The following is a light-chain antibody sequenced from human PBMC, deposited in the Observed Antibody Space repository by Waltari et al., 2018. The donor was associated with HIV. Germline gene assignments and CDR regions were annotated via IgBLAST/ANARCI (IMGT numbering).Light chain of an antibody. CDR2: RNN. V-gene: IGLV1-47*01. Sequence: QSVLTQPPSASGTPGQRVTISCSGSSSNIGSNYVYWYQHRPGTAPKLLIYRNNQRPSGVPDRFSCSKSCPSAALAISGLRSGYEADYYCAAWDDSLSGLVFGGGTKLTVL. CDR1: SSNIGSNY. CDR3: AAWDDSLSGLV. J-gene: IGLJ3*02.